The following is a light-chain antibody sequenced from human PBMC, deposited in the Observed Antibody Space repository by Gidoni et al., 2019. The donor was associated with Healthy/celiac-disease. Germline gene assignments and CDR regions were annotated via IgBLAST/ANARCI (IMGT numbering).Light chain of an antibody. Sequence: DIQMTQSPSSLSASVGDRVTITCRASQSISSYLNWYQQKPGKAPKLLIYAASSLQSGVPSRFSGSGSGTDFTLNISSLQPEDFATYYCQQRYSTPPLTFGGGTKVEIK. CDR3: QQRYSTPPLT. CDR2: AAS. J-gene: IGKJ4*01. CDR1: QSISSY. V-gene: IGKV1-39*01.